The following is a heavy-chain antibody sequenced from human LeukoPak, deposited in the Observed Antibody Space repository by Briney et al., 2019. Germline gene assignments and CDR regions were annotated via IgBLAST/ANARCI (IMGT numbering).Heavy chain of an antibody. CDR1: GGSISSYY. V-gene: IGHV4-59*01. D-gene: IGHD6-19*01. CDR3: ARDSGIAVAGTYYYYGMDV. CDR2: IYYSGST. Sequence: SETLSLTCTVSGGSISSYYWSWIRQPPGKGLEWIGYIYYSGSTNYNPSLKSRVTISVDTSKNQFSLKLSSVTAADTAVYYCARDSGIAVAGTYYYYGMDVWGQGTTVTVSS. J-gene: IGHJ6*02.